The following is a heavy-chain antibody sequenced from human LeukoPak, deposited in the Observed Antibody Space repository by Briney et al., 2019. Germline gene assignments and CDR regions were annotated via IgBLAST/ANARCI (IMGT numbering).Heavy chain of an antibody. CDR3: ARGLDAADYYFDN. CDR2: ISGSGGST. J-gene: IGHJ4*02. Sequence: GGSLRLSCAASGFTFSSYAMSWVRQAPGKGLEWVSAISGSGGSTYYADSVKGRFTISRDNAKNSLYLQMNSLRAEDTAVYYCARGLDAADYYFDNWGQGTLVTVSS. CDR1: GFTFSSYA. D-gene: IGHD5-18*01. V-gene: IGHV3-23*01.